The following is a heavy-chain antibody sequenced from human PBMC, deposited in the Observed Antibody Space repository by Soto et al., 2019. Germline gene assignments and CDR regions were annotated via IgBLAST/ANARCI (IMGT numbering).Heavy chain of an antibody. CDR1: GFSFTTYA. D-gene: IGHD2-2*01. Sequence: PGGTLRLSCAASGFSFTTYAMHWVRQAPGKGLEWVAVISDDGSIKYYADSVKGRFTISRDNSKNTFYLQMNSLRGDDTALYYCARAIETAMHPCDYWGKGDLVTVSS. J-gene: IGHJ4*02. V-gene: IGHV3-30-3*01. CDR2: ISDDGSIK. CDR3: ARAIETAMHPCDY.